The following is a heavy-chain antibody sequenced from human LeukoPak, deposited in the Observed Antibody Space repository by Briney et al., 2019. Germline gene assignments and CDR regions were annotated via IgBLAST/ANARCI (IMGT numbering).Heavy chain of an antibody. D-gene: IGHD3-10*01. Sequence: ETLSLTCTVSGDSITSYYWSWVRQAPGKGLEWVSVIYSGGSTYYADSAKGRFTISGDSSKNTAYLQLSSLRVEDTAVYYCLWSYYNRPDQWGQGTLVTVSS. CDR2: IYSGGST. J-gene: IGHJ4*02. V-gene: IGHV3-66*01. CDR3: LWSYYNRPDQ. CDR1: GDSITSYY.